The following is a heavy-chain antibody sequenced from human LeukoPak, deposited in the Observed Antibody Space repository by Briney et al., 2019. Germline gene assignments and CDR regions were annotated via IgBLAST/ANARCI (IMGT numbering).Heavy chain of an antibody. J-gene: IGHJ6*04. V-gene: IGHV3-23*01. CDR1: GFTFSGYA. Sequence: GGSLRLSCAASGFTFSGYAMSWVRQAPGKGLEWVSTTSGGSTYYADSVKGRFTISRDNSKSTLYLQMNSLRAEDTAVYYCAKGDCSSTTCSDFYGMDVWGRGTTVTVSS. D-gene: IGHD2-2*01. CDR2: TSGGST. CDR3: AKGDCSSTTCSDFYGMDV.